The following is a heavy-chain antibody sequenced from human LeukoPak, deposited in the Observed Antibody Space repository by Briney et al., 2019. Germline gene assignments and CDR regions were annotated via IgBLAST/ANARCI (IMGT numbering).Heavy chain of an antibody. CDR1: GFTFSSYW. V-gene: IGHV3-74*01. D-gene: IGHD3-22*01. CDR3: ARRINYYDSSGYYYVRYFDS. J-gene: IGHJ4*02. Sequence: GGSLRLSCAASGFTFSSYWMYWVRQAPVKGPVWVARINTDGSSLNYADSVKGRFTISRDNAKNTLYLQMNSLGAEDTAVYYCARRINYYDSSGYYYVRYFDSWGQGTLVAVSS. CDR2: INTDGSSL.